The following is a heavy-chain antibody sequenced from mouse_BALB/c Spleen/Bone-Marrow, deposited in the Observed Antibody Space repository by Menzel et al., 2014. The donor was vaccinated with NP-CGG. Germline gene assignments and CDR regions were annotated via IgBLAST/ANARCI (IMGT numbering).Heavy chain of an antibody. V-gene: IGHV1-54*01. CDR1: GYAFTNYL. J-gene: IGHJ3*01. CDR3: ARSRGYDVGPFAF. CDR2: INPGSGSS. D-gene: IGHD2-2*01. Sequence: QVQLKESGAELVRPGTSVKVSCKASGYAFTNYLIEWVKQRPGQGLEWLGVINPGSGSSNYNENFKGRATLTADRSSSTAYMLLSSLTSDDSAVYFCARSRGYDVGPFAFWGQGTLVTVSA.